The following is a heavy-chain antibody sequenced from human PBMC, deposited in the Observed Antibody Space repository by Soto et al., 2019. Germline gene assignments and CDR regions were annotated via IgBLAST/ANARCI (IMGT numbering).Heavy chain of an antibody. CDR2: IIPIFGTA. CDR1: GGTFSSYA. D-gene: IGHD1-26*01. J-gene: IGHJ3*02. CDR3: ASLVGATLDDAFDI. V-gene: IGHV1-69*13. Sequence: ASVKVSCKASGGTFSSYAIIWVRQAPGQGLEWMGGIIPIFGTANYAQKFQGRVTITADESTSTAYMELSSLRSEDTAVYYCASLVGATLDDAFDIWGQGTMVTVSS.